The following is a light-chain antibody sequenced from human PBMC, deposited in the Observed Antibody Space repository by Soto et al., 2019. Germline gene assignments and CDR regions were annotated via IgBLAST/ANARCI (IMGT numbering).Light chain of an antibody. CDR2: GVT. Sequence: QSALTQPASVSGSPGQSISISCSESSSDVGVHNFVSWYQHHPGKAPKVLIYGVTNRPSGVSNRFSGSKSGNTASLTISGLQAEDEADYCCSYTPAYTWVFGGGTKLTVL. J-gene: IGLJ3*02. CDR1: SSDVGVHNF. V-gene: IGLV2-14*01. CDR3: CSYTPAYTWV.